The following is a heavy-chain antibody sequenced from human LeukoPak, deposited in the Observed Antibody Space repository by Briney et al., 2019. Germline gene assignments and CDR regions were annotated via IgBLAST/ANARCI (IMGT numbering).Heavy chain of an antibody. V-gene: IGHV3-21*01. D-gene: IGHD5-18*01. Sequence: SSSSSYIYYADSVKGRFTISRDNAKNSLYLQMNSLRAEDTAVYYCALGGRGYSYGVPIDYWGQGTLVTVSS. J-gene: IGHJ4*02. CDR2: SSSSSYI. CDR3: ALGGRGYSYGVPIDY.